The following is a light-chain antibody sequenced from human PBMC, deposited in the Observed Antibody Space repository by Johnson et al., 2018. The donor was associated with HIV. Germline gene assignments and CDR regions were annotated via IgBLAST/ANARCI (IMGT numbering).Light chain of an antibody. CDR3: GTWDTSLNAFV. CDR2: END. J-gene: IGLJ1*01. V-gene: IGLV1-51*02. CDR1: SSNIGNNY. Sequence: QSVLTQPPSVSAAPGHKVAISCSGSSSNIGNNYVSWYQQLPGTAPKLLIYENDKRPSGIPDRFSGSKSGMSATLAITGLQTGDEADYYCGTWDTSLNAFVLGTGTSVIVL.